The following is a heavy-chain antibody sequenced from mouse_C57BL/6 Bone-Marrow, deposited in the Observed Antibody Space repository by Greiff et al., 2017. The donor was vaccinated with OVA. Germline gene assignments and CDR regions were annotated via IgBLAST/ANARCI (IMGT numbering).Heavy chain of an antibody. J-gene: IGHJ3*01. CDR2: INPNNGGT. Sequence: VQLQQSGPELVKPGASVKIPCKASGYTFTDYNIDRVKQSHGKSLEWIGDINPNNGGTIYNQKFKGKATLTVDKSSSTAYMELRSLTSEDTAVYYCARSDGSSSWFAYWGQGTLVTVSA. D-gene: IGHD1-1*01. CDR3: ARSDGSSSWFAY. V-gene: IGHV1-18*01. CDR1: GYTFTDYN.